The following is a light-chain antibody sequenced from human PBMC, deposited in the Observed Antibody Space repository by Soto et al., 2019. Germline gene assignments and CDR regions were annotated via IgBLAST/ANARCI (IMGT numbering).Light chain of an antibody. CDR3: QQYYSPPRYT. CDR1: QSILYSSNNKNL. Sequence: DIVMTQSPEYLAVSLGERATINCRSSQSILYSSNNKNLIAWYQQKPGQPPKLLIYWASTRQSGVPDRFSGSGSGRDFTLTISSLLAEDVAVYYCQQYYSPPRYTFGQGTRLGIK. V-gene: IGKV4-1*01. CDR2: WAS. J-gene: IGKJ2*01.